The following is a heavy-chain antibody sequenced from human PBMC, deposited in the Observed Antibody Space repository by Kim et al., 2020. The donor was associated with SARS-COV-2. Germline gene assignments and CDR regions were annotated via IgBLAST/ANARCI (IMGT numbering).Heavy chain of an antibody. CDR3: AREGYYGSGSYLGYFDY. D-gene: IGHD3-10*01. V-gene: IGHV4-59*01. Sequence: LQSRVTISVDTSKNQFSLKLSSVTAADTAVYYCAREGYYGSGSYLGYFDYWGQGTLVTVSS. J-gene: IGHJ4*02.